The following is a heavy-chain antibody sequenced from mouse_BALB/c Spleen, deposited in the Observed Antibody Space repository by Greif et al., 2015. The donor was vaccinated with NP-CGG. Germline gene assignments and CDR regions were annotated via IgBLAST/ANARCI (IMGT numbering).Heavy chain of an antibody. V-gene: IGHV1-9*01. Sequence: QVQLQQSGAELMKPGASVKISCKATGYTFSSYWIEWVKQRPGHGLEWIGEILPGSGSTNYNEKFKGKATFTADTSSNTAYMQLSSRTSEDSAVYYCARENGSSYAMDYWGQGTSVTVSS. D-gene: IGHD1-1*01. CDR3: ARENGSSYAMDY. CDR2: ILPGSGST. CDR1: GYTFSSYW. J-gene: IGHJ4*01.